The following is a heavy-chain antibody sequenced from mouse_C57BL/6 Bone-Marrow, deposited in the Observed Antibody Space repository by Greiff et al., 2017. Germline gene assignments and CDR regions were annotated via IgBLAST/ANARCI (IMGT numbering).Heavy chain of an antibody. Sequence: QVQLKESGAELVRPGTSVKVSCKASGYAFTNYLIEWVKQRPGQGLEWIGVINPGSGGTNYNEKFKGKATLTADKSSSTAYMQLSSLTSEASAVXFCARGGGITTGVAPFAYWGQGTLVNVSA. J-gene: IGHJ3*01. D-gene: IGHD1-1*01. CDR3: ARGGGITTGVAPFAY. CDR2: INPGSGGT. V-gene: IGHV1-54*01. CDR1: GYAFTNYL.